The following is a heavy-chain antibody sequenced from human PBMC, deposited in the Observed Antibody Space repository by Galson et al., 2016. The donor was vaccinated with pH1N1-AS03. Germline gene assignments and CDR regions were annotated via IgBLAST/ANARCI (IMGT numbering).Heavy chain of an antibody. CDR2: IRSKTYGGTT. CDR1: GFTFGEYS. Sequence: SLRLSCAASGFTFGEYSMSWFRQAPGKGLEWIGFIRSKTYGGTTEYAASVKGRFTISRDDSNNIAYLRVNSLKTEDTAVFYCTRDGGRCYYSDYMDVWGKGTTVTVSS. J-gene: IGHJ6*03. D-gene: IGHD2-15*01. CDR3: TRDGGRCYYSDYMDV. V-gene: IGHV3-49*03.